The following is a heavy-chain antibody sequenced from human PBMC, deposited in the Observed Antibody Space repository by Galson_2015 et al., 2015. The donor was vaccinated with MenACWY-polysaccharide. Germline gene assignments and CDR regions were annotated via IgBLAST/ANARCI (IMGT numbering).Heavy chain of an antibody. J-gene: IGHJ5*02. CDR3: AKGGREVVNWLDP. V-gene: IGHV3-23*01. D-gene: IGHD2-2*01. Sequence: SLRLSCAAAGFTFSSYVMSWVRQAPGRGLEWVSSITDSGSSTYYVDSVKGRFTISRDNSKNTLFLQMNSLRADDTAVYYCAKGGREVVNWLDPWGQGALVTVSS. CDR2: ITDSGSST. CDR1: GFTFSSYV.